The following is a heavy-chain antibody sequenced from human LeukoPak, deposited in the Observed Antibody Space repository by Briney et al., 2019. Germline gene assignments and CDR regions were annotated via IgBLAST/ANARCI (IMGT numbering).Heavy chain of an antibody. CDR2: ISSSSSYI. J-gene: IGHJ4*02. CDR1: GFTFSSYS. Sequence: GGSLRLSCAASGFTFSSYSMNWVRQAPGKGLEWVSSISSSSSYIYYADSVKGRFTISRDNAKNSLYLQMNSLRAEDTAVYYCAKDPRRQVAGFDYWGQGTLVTVSS. V-gene: IGHV3-21*04. D-gene: IGHD6-19*01. CDR3: AKDPRRQVAGFDY.